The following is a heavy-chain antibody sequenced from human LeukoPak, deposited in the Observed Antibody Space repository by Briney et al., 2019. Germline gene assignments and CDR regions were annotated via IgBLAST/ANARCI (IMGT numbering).Heavy chain of an antibody. CDR2: VSYDGSNK. J-gene: IGHJ4*02. V-gene: IGHV3-30*04. D-gene: IGHD5-24*01. CDR3: ARDRPRDGYNYGFDY. Sequence: GRSLSLSCAASGGSFSSYAMYWVRKAPGPGMDLEAVVSYDGSNKYYADSVKGRFTISRDNSKNTLYLQMNSLRAEDTAVYYCARDRPRDGYNYGFDYWGQGTLVTVSS. CDR1: GGSFSSYA.